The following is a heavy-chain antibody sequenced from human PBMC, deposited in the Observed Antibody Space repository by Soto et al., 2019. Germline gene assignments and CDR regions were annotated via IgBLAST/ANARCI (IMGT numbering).Heavy chain of an antibody. V-gene: IGHV1-69*13. Sequence: SVKVSCKASGVTFSSYAISWVRQAPGQGLEWMGGIIPIFGTANYAQKFQGRVTITADESTSTAYMELSSLRSEDTAVYYCARGYYGHYYFAYWGQGTLVTVSS. CDR2: IIPIFGTA. J-gene: IGHJ4*02. D-gene: IGHD3-10*01. CDR1: GVTFSSYA. CDR3: ARGYYGHYYFAY.